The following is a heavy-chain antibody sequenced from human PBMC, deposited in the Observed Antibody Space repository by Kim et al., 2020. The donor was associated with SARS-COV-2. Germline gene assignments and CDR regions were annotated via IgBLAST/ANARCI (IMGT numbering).Heavy chain of an antibody. V-gene: IGHV4-39*01. Sequence: SETLSLTCAVSGGSFRNSNYYWGWIRQPPGKGLEWIGSIYKSGSTYYNQSLKSRVTISVDTSKNQFSLRLTSVTAADTAVYYCALTAPGEPSDYWGQGSL. J-gene: IGHJ4*02. CDR1: GGSFRNSNYY. CDR2: IYKSGST. CDR3: ALTAPGEPSDY. D-gene: IGHD3-16*01.